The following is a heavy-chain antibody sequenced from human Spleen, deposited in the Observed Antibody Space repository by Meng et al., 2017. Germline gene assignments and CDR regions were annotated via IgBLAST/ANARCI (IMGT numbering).Heavy chain of an antibody. D-gene: IGHD1-14*01. V-gene: IGHV3-23*01. CDR3: ARATGTHWLTEYYFDY. CDR1: EISFPRYA. Sequence: GESLKISCVASEISFPRYAMSWVRQAPGKGPEWVSAISGSGGDTYYAESVKGRLTISRDNSKNTLYLQMTSLTVDDTAVYYCARATGTHWLTEYYFDYWGQGTLVTVSS. J-gene: IGHJ4*02. CDR2: ISGSGGDT.